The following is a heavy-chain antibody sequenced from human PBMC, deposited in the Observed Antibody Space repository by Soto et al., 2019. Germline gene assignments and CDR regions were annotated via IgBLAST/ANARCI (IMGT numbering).Heavy chain of an antibody. CDR2: VFYSGAT. Sequence: SETLSLTCNVSGGPIKTGDYYWNWIRQPPGKGLEWIGYVFYSGATNYSPSLKSRAAISMDTSKNQFSLSLTSVTAADTAVYYCARAGFSYGQLLFWGQGIRVTVSS. CDR1: GGPIKTGDYY. D-gene: IGHD3-10*01. CDR3: ARAGFSYGQLLF. V-gene: IGHV4-30-4*01. J-gene: IGHJ4*02.